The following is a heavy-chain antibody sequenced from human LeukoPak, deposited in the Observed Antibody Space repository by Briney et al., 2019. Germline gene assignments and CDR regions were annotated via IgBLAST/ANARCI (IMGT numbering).Heavy chain of an antibody. J-gene: IGHJ6*03. CDR2: ISGSGGST. CDR3: ARVEYSSSPPDYYYYMDV. D-gene: IGHD6-6*01. CDR1: GFTFSSYA. V-gene: IGHV3-23*01. Sequence: GGSLRLSCAASGFTFSSYAMSWVRQAPGKGLEWVSAISGSGGSTYYADSVKGRFTISRDNSKNTLYLQMNSLRAEDTAVYYCARVEYSSSPPDYYYYMDVWGKGTTVTVSS.